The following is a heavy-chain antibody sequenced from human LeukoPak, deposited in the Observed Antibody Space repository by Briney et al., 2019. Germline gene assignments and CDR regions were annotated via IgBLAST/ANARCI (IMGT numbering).Heavy chain of an antibody. CDR1: GGSISSYY. D-gene: IGHD6-19*01. CDR2: IDSSGIT. J-gene: IGHJ4*02. CDR3: ATVASGWYPDY. V-gene: IGHV4-59*01. Sequence: NPSETLSLTCTVSGGSISSYYWSWIRQPPGKGLEWIGYIDSSGITNYNSSLNSRVTISLDTSQNQFSLKLNSVTAADTAVYYCATVASGWYPDYWGQGALVTVAS.